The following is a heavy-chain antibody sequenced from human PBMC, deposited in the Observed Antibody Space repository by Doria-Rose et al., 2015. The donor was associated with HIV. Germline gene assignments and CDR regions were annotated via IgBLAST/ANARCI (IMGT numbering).Heavy chain of an antibody. CDR2: IISDDAG. Sequence: QVTLKESGPVLVKPTETLTLTCTVSGVSLSSPGMGVSWIRQPPGKALEWLANIISDDAGSYKTSLKSRLTISRASSKSQVVLTMTDMDPVDTATYYCARIKSSRWYHKYCVDFWGQGTLVIVSA. CDR1: GVSLSSPGMG. V-gene: IGHV2-26*01. D-gene: IGHD6-13*01. CDR3: ARIKSSRWYHKYCVDF. J-gene: IGHJ4*02.